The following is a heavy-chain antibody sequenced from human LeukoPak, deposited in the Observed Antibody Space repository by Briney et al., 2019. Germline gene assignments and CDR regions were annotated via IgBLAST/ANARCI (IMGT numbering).Heavy chain of an antibody. V-gene: IGHV4-39*01. Sequence: PSETLSLTCTVSGGSISSSSYYWGWIRQPPGKGLEWIGSIYYSGSTYYNPSLKSRVTISVDTSKNQFSLRLSSVTAADTAVYYCARLITNIYVRAGGFDPWGQGTLVTVSS. CDR3: ARLITNIYVRAGGFDP. CDR1: GGSISSSSYY. D-gene: IGHD2/OR15-2a*01. CDR2: IYYSGST. J-gene: IGHJ5*02.